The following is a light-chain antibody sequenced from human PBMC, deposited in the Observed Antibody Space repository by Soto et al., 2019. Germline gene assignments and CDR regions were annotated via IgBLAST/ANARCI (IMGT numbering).Light chain of an antibody. V-gene: IGKV3-20*01. J-gene: IGKJ1*01. CDR2: GAS. CDR1: QSVSSSY. Sequence: IMLTQSPGTLSLSPGERATLSCRASQSVSSSYLAWYQQKPGQAPRLLIYGASSRATGIPDRFSGSGSGTDFTLTISRLEPEDFAVYYCQQYGSSRTFGQGTKVDI. CDR3: QQYGSSRT.